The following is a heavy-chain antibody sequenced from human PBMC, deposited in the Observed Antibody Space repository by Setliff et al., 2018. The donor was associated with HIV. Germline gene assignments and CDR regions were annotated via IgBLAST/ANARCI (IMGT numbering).Heavy chain of an antibody. J-gene: IGHJ4*02. CDR2: ITKRADET. CDR3: ARDYNYIFDS. Sequence: GGSLRLSCAASGFTFGSYSMNWVRQAPGKGLEWISYITKRADETHYADSVKGRFSISRDTAKNSLYLQMNSLRAEDTAIYYCARDYNYIFDSWGQGVLVTVSS. CDR1: GFTFGSYS. V-gene: IGHV3-21*05. D-gene: IGHD3-22*01.